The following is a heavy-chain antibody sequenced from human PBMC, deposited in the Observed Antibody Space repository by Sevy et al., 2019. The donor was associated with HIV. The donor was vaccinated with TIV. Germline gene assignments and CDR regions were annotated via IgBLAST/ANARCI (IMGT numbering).Heavy chain of an antibody. CDR3: ANHASDYDSSGYLERDAFDI. J-gene: IGHJ3*02. Sequence: GGSLRLSCAASGFTVSDNYMSCVRQAPGKGLEWVSVIYSDGSTYYADSVKGRFTISRDNSKNTLYLQMNSLRAEDTAVYYCANHASDYDSSGYLERDAFDIWGQGTMVTVSS. CDR2: IYSDGST. D-gene: IGHD3-22*01. CDR1: GFTVSDNY. V-gene: IGHV3-53*01.